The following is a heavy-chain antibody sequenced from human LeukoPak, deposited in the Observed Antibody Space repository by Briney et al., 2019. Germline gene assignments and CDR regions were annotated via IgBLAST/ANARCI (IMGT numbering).Heavy chain of an antibody. CDR2: MNPNSGNT. V-gene: IGHV1-8*01. CDR1: GYTFTSYD. Sequence: ASVKVSCKASGYTFTSYDINWVRQATGQGLEWMGWMNPNSGNTGYTQKFQGRVTMTRNTSISTAYMELSSLRSEDTAVYYCARTGAGIAAAGTLWFDPWGQGTLVTVSS. CDR3: ARTGAGIAAAGTLWFDP. D-gene: IGHD6-13*01. J-gene: IGHJ5*02.